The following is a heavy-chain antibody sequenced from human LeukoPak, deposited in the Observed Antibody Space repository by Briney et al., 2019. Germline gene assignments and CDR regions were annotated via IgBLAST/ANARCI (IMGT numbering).Heavy chain of an antibody. Sequence: GASVKVSCKASGYTFTSYYMHWVRQAPGQGLEWMGIINPSGGSTSYAQKFQGRVTMTRNTSISTAYMELSSLRSEDTAVYYCARGHTFRIPFITKGRPSYYFDYWGQGTLVTVSS. J-gene: IGHJ4*02. CDR2: INPSGGST. D-gene: IGHD3-10*01. CDR3: ARGHTFRIPFITKGRPSYYFDY. V-gene: IGHV1-46*01. CDR1: GYTFTSYY.